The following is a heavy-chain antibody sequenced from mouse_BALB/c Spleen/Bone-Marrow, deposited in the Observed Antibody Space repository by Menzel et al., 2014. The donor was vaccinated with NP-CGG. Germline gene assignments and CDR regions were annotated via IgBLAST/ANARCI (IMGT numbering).Heavy chain of an antibody. Sequence: VQRVESGAELAKPGASVKMSCKASGYTSTNYWMHWVKQRPGQGLEWIGYINPSTGYTENNQNFKDKATLTADKSSSTAHMQLSSLTSEDLAVYYRVRPYGNYVGFAYWGQGTLVTVSA. D-gene: IGHD2-1*01. CDR1: GYTSTNYW. CDR2: INPSTGYT. V-gene: IGHV1-7*01. CDR3: VRPYGNYVGFAY. J-gene: IGHJ3*01.